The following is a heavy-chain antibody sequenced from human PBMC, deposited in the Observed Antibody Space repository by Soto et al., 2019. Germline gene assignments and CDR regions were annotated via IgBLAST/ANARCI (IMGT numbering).Heavy chain of an antibody. Sequence: QLQLQESGPGLVKPSETLSLTCSVSDDSINSDKYYWGWIRQPPGKGLEWIGSIYYRGNAYYNPSLKSRVTISVDKSKSQFSLKLNSVTAADSAVYFCARLEGLATISYHFDFWGPGALVTVSS. CDR2: IYYRGNA. CDR1: DDSINSDKYY. D-gene: IGHD3-9*01. CDR3: ARLEGLATISYHFDF. J-gene: IGHJ4*02. V-gene: IGHV4-39*01.